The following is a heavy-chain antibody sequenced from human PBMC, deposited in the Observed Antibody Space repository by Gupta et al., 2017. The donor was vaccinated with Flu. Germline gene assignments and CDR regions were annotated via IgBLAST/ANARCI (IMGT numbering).Heavy chain of an antibody. J-gene: IGHJ6*02. Sequence: PGKGLGWSSGISASGSRTYYADSVKVRFTISRDTSKNTLYLQRNSLRADDTAIYYCAKNRVAGAISYYYGLDVWGQGTTVTVSS. CDR3: AKNRVAGAISYYYGLDV. V-gene: IGHV3-23*01. CDR2: ISASGSRT. D-gene: IGHD1-26*01.